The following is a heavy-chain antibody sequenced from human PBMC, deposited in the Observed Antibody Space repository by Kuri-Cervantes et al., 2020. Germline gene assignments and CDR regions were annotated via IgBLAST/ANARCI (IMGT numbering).Heavy chain of an antibody. CDR2: IKQDGSEK. Sequence: GGSLRLSCVASGFTFNSYWMGWVRQGPGKGLEWVANIKQDGSEKYYVDSVNGRFTISRDNAKNSLFLEMNSLRVEDTAMYYCVKLVVVTATYWYFDLWGRGTLVTVSS. J-gene: IGHJ2*01. CDR1: GFTFNSYW. D-gene: IGHD2-21*02. CDR3: VKLVVVTATYWYFDL. V-gene: IGHV3-7*01.